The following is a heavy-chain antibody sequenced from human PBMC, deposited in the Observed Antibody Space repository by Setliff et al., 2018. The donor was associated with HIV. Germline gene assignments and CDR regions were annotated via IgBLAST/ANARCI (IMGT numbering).Heavy chain of an antibody. CDR3: ARMISYSPYFDY. CDR2: IDWDDDK. D-gene: IGHD1-26*01. CDR1: GFSLSTSGMC. Sequence: SGPTLVNPTQTLTLTCTFSGFSLSTSGMCVSWIRQPPGKALEWLARIDWDDDKYYSTSLKTRLTISKGTSKNQVVLKMTNMDPVDTATYYCARMISYSPYFDYWGQGTLVTVSS. J-gene: IGHJ4*02. V-gene: IGHV2-70*11.